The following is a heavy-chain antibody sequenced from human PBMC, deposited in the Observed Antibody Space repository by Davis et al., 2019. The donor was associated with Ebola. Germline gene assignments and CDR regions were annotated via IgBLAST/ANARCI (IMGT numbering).Heavy chain of an antibody. CDR3: ARDSSSWYDVDDY. Sequence: GESLKISCAASGFTFSSYSMTWVRQAPGKGLEWVSVINNSGGVSYYADSVKGRFTISRDNSKNTLYLQMNSLRADDTAVYYCARDSSSWYDVDDYWGQGTLVTVSS. V-gene: IGHV3-23*01. J-gene: IGHJ4*02. D-gene: IGHD6-13*01. CDR1: GFTFSSYS. CDR2: INNSGGVS.